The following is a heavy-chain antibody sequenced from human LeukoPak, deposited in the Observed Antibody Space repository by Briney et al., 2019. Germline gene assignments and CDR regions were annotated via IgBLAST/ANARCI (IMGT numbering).Heavy chain of an antibody. Sequence: SETLSLTYTVSGGSISGYYWSWIRQPPGKGLEWIGYIYNSGSTNYNPSLKSRVTISVDTSENRFSLRLSSVTAADTAVYYCARLGMGYASGSYSWFFDLWGRGTLVTVSS. CDR1: GGSISGYY. V-gene: IGHV4-59*08. CDR2: IYNSGST. CDR3: ARLGMGYASGSYSWFFDL. D-gene: IGHD3-10*01. J-gene: IGHJ2*01.